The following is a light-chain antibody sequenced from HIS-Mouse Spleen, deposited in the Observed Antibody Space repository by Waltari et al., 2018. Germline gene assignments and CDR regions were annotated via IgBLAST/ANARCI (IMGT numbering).Light chain of an antibody. J-gene: IGLJ2*01. CDR1: TIDVGGSTF. CDR3: SSYTSSSTEV. CDR2: DVR. V-gene: IGLV2-14*03. Sequence: QSALTQPASVSGSPGQSITISCTGTTIDVGGSTFVPWYQQHPGKPPKLMIYDVRTRPSGVSNRFSGSKSGNTASLTISGLQAEDEADYYCSSYTSSSTEVFGGGTKLTVL.